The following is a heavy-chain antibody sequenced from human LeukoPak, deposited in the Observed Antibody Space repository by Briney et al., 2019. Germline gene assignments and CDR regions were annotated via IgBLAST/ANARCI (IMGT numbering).Heavy chain of an antibody. D-gene: IGHD1-14*01. CDR3: ARSTNRSNDY. J-gene: IGHJ4*02. V-gene: IGHV3-30-3*01. Sequence: PGGSLRLSCAASGFTFSSYAMHWVRQAPGKGLEWVAVISYDGSNKYYADSVKGRFTISRDNSKNTPYLQMNSLRAEDTAVYYCARSTNRSNDYWGQGTLVTVSS. CDR1: GFTFSSYA. CDR2: ISYDGSNK.